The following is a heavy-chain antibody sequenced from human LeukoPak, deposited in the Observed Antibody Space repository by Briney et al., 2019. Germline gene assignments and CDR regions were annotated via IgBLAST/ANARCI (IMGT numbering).Heavy chain of an antibody. CDR1: GFSFSTYA. J-gene: IGHJ3*01. CDR2: VNGNGGST. CDR3: AKDLSYDRYAFNV. V-gene: IGHV3-23*01. D-gene: IGHD3-10*02. Sequence: GGSLRLSCAASGFSFSTYAMSWVRQAPGKGLEWVSGVNGNGGSTSYADSVKGRFIISRDNSKKTLSLQMNSLRAEDTAVYYCAKDLSYDRYAFNVWGQGTMVTVSS.